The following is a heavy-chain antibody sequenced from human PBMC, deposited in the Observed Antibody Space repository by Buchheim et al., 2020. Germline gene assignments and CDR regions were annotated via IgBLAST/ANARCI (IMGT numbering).Heavy chain of an antibody. CDR1: GGSISSGDYY. CDR3: ARDGRGWLLSGPNWFDP. V-gene: IGHV4-30-4*01. Sequence: QVQLQESGPGLVKPSQTLSLTCTVSGGSISSGDYYWSWIRQPPGKGLEWIGYIYYSGSTYYNPSLTSRVTISVDTSQNQFSLKLSSVTAADTAVYYCARDGRGWLLSGPNWFDPWGQGTL. CDR2: IYYSGST. D-gene: IGHD3-9*01. J-gene: IGHJ5*02.